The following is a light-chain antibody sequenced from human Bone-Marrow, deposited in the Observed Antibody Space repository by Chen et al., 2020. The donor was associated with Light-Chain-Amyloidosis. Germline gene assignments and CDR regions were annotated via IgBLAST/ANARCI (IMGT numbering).Light chain of an antibody. CDR1: SSDVGDDNH. CDR3: SSYTITNTLV. Sequence: QSALTQPASVSGSPGQSITISCTGTSSDVGDDNHVSWYQQHPDKAPKLMIYEVTNRPSWVPDRFSGSKSDNTTSLTISGLQTEDEDDYFCSSYTITNTLVFGSGTRVTVL. J-gene: IGLJ1*01. CDR2: EVT. V-gene: IGLV2-14*01.